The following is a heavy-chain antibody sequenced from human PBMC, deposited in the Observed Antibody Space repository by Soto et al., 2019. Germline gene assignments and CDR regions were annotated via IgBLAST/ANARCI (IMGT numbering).Heavy chain of an antibody. CDR1: GGTFSSYA. J-gene: IGHJ6*02. CDR2: IIPLLNTP. D-gene: IGHD6-6*01. V-gene: IGHV1-69*01. CDR3: ARESSSPNYYYYGMDV. Sequence: QVQLVQSGAEVKKPGSSVKVSCRASGGTFSSYAVSWVRQAPGQGLEWMGVIIPLLNTPKYVQKFQGRVPIPADASATTAYMELSSLRSEDTAVYYCARESSSPNYYYYGMDVWGQGTTVTVSS.